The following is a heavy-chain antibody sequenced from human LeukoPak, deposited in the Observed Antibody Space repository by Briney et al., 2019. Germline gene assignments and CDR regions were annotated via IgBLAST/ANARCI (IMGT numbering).Heavy chain of an antibody. J-gene: IGHJ2*01. Sequence: SETLSLTCTVSGGSISSSSYYWGWIRQPPGKGLEWIGSIYYSGSAYYNPSLKSRVTMSVDTSKNQFSLKLSSVTAADTAVYYCARARGYSYGLEPLNFDLWGRGTLVTVSS. CDR1: GGSISSSSYY. CDR3: ARARGYSYGLEPLNFDL. D-gene: IGHD5-18*01. CDR2: IYYSGSA. V-gene: IGHV4-39*07.